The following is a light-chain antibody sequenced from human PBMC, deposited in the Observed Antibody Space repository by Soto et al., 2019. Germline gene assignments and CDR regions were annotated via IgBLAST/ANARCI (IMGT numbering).Light chain of an antibody. CDR1: QSISNN. Sequence: EIVMTQSPVTLSASPGERATLSCRASQSISNNLAWYQQKPGQAPRLLIFGASFRATGIPARFSGSESGTEFTLSISSLQSEDFAVYYCQQYNNWPRTFGQGTKMEIK. CDR3: QQYNNWPRT. CDR2: GAS. V-gene: IGKV3-15*01. J-gene: IGKJ1*01.